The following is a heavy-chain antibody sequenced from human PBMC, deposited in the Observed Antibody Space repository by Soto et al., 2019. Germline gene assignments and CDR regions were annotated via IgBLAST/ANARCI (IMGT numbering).Heavy chain of an antibody. Sequence: QVQLQESGPGLVKPSETLSLICIVSGDSISNFYWNWIRQPPGKGLEWLGYIYFSGSINYNPSLKSRVTISIDTSKNQFSLKLSSVTAADTALYYCARGTLRHIDYWGQGTLVTVSS. CDR1: GDSISNFY. J-gene: IGHJ4*02. D-gene: IGHD2-21*01. CDR3: ARGTLRHIDY. V-gene: IGHV4-59*01. CDR2: IYFSGSI.